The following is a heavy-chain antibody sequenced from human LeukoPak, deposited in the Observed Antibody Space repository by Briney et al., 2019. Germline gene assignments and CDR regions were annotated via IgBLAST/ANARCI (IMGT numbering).Heavy chain of an antibody. V-gene: IGHV4-39*01. CDR1: GDPISNSRYS. CDR3: ARLRGSYGGDAFDI. J-gene: IGHJ3*02. Sequence: SETLSLTCTVSGDPISNSRYSWGWIRQPPGKGLEWIGTTSYSGSAYYNPSLKSRVTMPVDTSKNQFSLKLSSVTAADTAVYYCARLRGSYGGDAFDIWGQGTVVTVSS. D-gene: IGHD1-26*01. CDR2: TSYSGSA.